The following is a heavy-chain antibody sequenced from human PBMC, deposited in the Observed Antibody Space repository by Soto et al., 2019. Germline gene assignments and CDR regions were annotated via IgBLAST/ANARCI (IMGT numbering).Heavy chain of an antibody. Sequence: QVTLKESGPTLVKPTQTLTLTCNFSGFSLATPGVAVSWLRQTPGKALERLGHIYWDDDERYSPSLQNRLSINKDPPKNHLVLTMPNMKPLATGTYYCEHFSDMINWFDPWGQGTVVTASP. CDR1: GFSLATPGVA. V-gene: IGHV2-5*02. CDR2: IYWDDDE. D-gene: IGHD2-21*02. J-gene: IGHJ5*02. CDR3: EHFSDMINWFDP.